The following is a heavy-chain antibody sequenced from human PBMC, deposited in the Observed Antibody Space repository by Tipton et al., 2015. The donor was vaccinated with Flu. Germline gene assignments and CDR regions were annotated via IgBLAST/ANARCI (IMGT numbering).Heavy chain of an antibody. D-gene: IGHD5-12*01. J-gene: IGHJ3*02. CDR1: GFTVSSKY. CDR2: IYRGGTT. CDR3: ATLGNSGTDGFGI. Sequence: VQLVQSGGGLVQPGGSLRLSCAASGFTVSSKYMGWVRQAPGKGLEWVSVIYRGGTTYVADSVKGRCIISRDNSKNTLYLQWNSLTTEDTAVYYCATLGNSGTDGFGIWGQGTMVTISS. V-gene: IGHV3-66*02.